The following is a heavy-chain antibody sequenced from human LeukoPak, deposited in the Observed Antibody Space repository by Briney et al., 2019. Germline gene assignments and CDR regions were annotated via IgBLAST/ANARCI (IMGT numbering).Heavy chain of an antibody. CDR2: IKQDGSEK. CDR3: ARNLVYCSGGSCYYHVGVDY. J-gene: IGHJ4*02. D-gene: IGHD2-15*01. V-gene: IGHV3-7*01. CDR1: GFTFSSYW. Sequence: GGSLRLSCAASGFTFSSYWMSWVRQAPGKGLEWVANIKQDGSEKYYVDSVKGRFTISRDSAKNSLYLQMNSLRDEDTAVYYCARNLVYCSGGSCYYHVGVDYWGQGTLVTVSS.